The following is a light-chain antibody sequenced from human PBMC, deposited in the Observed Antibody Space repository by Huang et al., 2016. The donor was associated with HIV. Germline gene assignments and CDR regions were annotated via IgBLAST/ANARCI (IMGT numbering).Light chain of an antibody. CDR3: QQYDSYPAT. V-gene: IGKV1-5*03. CDR2: KAS. CDR1: QSIGIW. Sequence: DIHMTQSPSTLSASVGDRVTISCRASQSIGIWLAWYHQKPGKVPKLLIYKASTLETGVPSSFSGGGSGTEFTLTISNLQPDDFGTYYCQQYDSYPATFGGGTKVELK. J-gene: IGKJ4*01.